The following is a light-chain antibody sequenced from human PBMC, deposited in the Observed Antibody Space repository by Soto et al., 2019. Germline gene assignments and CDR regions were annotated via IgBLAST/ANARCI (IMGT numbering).Light chain of an antibody. Sequence: EIVLTQSPATPSLSPGERATLSCRASQSVSSYLAWYQQKPGQAPRLLIYDASNRATGIPARFSGSGSGTDFTLTISRLEPEDIAVYYCQQYRTFGQGTKV. CDR2: DAS. V-gene: IGKV3-11*01. CDR1: QSVSSY. J-gene: IGKJ1*01. CDR3: QQYRT.